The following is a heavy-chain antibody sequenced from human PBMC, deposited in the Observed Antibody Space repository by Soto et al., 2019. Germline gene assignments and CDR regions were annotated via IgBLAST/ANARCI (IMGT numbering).Heavy chain of an antibody. J-gene: IGHJ3*02. Sequence: LSCEASGFTSGSYWMAWVRQAPGKGLEWVANIQQDGRERHYGDSVKGRFTISRDNAKNSLYLEMNSLRAEDTAFYYCVREGRLLGAFDIWGQGTTVTVSS. CDR2: IQQDGRER. V-gene: IGHV3-7*03. D-gene: IGHD3-10*01. CDR3: VREGRLLGAFDI. CDR1: GFTSGSYW.